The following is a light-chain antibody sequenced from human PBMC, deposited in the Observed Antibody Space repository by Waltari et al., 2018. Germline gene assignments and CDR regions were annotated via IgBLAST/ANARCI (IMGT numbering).Light chain of an antibody. V-gene: IGLV2-23*02. J-gene: IGLJ2*01. Sequence: QSALIQLASRSGSPGLSTPFPCIGINSDVGTFGFVYWYQQHPGKAPKLRLYDVTKRPSGVSDRFSGSRSGDTASLTISTLQAEDEADYYCCSYANYVTFFGGGTKLTVL. CDR2: DVT. CDR1: NSDVGTFGF. CDR3: CSYANYVTF.